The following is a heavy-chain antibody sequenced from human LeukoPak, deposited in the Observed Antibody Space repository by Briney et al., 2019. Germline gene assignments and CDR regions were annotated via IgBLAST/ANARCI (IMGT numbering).Heavy chain of an antibody. CDR1: GFTFSSYS. J-gene: IGHJ5*02. D-gene: IGHD4-11*01. CDR3: ARDSSNYERWFDP. V-gene: IGHV3-21*01. Sequence: GGSLRLSCAASGFTFSSYSMNWVRQAPGKGLEWVSSISSSSSYIYYADSVKGRFTISRDNAKNSLYLQMNSLRAEDTAEYYCARDSSNYERWFDPWGQGTLVTVSS. CDR2: ISSSSSYI.